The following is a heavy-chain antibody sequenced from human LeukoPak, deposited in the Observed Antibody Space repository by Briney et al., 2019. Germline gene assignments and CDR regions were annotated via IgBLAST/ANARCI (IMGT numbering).Heavy chain of an antibody. D-gene: IGHD6-13*01. CDR2: IYPGDSDT. CDR3: ARHRLAYSSSWHYFDY. V-gene: IGHV5-51*01. Sequence: GESLKISCKGSGYSFTSYWIGWVRQMPGKGLEWMGIIYPGDSDTRYSPSFQGQVTISADKSISTAYLQWSSLKASDTAMYYCARHRLAYSSSWHYFDYWGQGTLVTVSS. J-gene: IGHJ4*02. CDR1: GYSFTSYW.